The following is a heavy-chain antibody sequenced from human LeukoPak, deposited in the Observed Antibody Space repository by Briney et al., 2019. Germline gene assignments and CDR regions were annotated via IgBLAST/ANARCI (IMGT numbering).Heavy chain of an antibody. D-gene: IGHD3-3*01. CDR2: IYYSGST. CDR3: ARGCSTYYDFWSGYLTHYYFDY. Sequence: SETLSLTCTVSGGSISSYYWSWIRQPPGKGLEWIGYIYYSGSTNYNPSLKSRVTISVDTSKNQLSLKLSSVTAADTAVYYCARGCSTYYDFWSGYLTHYYFDYWGQGTLVTVSS. CDR1: GGSISSYY. V-gene: IGHV4-59*12. J-gene: IGHJ4*02.